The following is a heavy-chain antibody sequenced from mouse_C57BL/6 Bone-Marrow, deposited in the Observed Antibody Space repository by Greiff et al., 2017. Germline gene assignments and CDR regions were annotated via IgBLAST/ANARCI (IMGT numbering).Heavy chain of an antibody. D-gene: IGHD1-1*01. CDR2: IWWDDDK. CDR1: GFSLSTFGMG. CDR3: ARGTYYYDGSRVDY. Sequence: QVTLKESGPGILQPSQTLSLTCSFSGFSLSTFGMGVGWIRQPSGKGLEWLAHIWWDDDKYYKPALQSRLTISKDTSKNQVFLKIANVDTADTATYYCARGTYYYDGSRVDYGGQGTTLTVSS. V-gene: IGHV8-8*01. J-gene: IGHJ2*01.